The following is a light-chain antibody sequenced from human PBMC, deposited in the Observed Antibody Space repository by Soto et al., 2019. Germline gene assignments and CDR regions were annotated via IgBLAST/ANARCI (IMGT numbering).Light chain of an antibody. CDR1: TSTIGNNY. CDR2: DNN. V-gene: IGLV1-51*01. Sequence: QSVLTQPPSVSAAPGQKVTISCSGSTSTIGNNYVSWYQHLPGTAPKLLIYDNNERPSGIPDRFFASKSGTPATLGITGLQTGDEAYYYCGTWDSSLSVGVFGGGTKLTVL. J-gene: IGLJ3*02. CDR3: GTWDSSLSVGV.